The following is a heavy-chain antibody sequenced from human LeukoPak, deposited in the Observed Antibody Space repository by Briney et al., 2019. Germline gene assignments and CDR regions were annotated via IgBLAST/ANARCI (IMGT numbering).Heavy chain of an antibody. J-gene: IGHJ4*02. CDR2: ISYDGSNE. V-gene: IGHV3-30*18. D-gene: IGHD5-18*01. CDR3: AKGGYSYGYGRLKGFDY. Sequence: GGSLRLSCAASGFTFSSYGMHWVRQAPGKGLEWVAVISYDGSNEYYADSVKGRFTISRDNSKNTLYLQMNSLRAEDTAVYYCAKGGYSYGYGRLKGFDYWGQGTLVTVSS. CDR1: GFTFSSYG.